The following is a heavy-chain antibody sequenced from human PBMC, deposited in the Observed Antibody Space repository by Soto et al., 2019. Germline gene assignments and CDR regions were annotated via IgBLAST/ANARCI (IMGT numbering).Heavy chain of an antibody. CDR1: GGTFSSYA. J-gene: IGHJ5*02. D-gene: IGHD1-1*01. CDR2: IIPIFGTA. V-gene: IGHV1-69*13. Sequence: GASVKVSCKASGGTFSSYAISWVRQAPGQGLEWMGGIIPIFGTANYAQKFQGRVTITADESTSTAYMELSSLRSEDTAVYYCARFNPRSRGPVLSWFDPWGQGTLVTVSS. CDR3: ARFNPRSRGPVLSWFDP.